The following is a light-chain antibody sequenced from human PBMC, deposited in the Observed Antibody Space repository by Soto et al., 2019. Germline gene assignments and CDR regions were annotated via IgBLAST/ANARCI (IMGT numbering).Light chain of an antibody. CDR2: GAS. V-gene: IGKV3-20*01. J-gene: IGKJ1*01. CDR3: QQYATSPWT. CDR1: QSVTSN. Sequence: EIVLTQSPGTLSLSPGERATLSCRASQSVTSNLAWYQQKPGQAPRLLIFGASNRATGIPDRFGGRGSGTEFTLTISRLEPEDFAVYCCQQYATSPWTFGQGTKVEI.